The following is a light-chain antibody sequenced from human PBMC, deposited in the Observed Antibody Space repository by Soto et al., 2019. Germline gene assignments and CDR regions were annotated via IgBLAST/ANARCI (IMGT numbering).Light chain of an antibody. CDR1: QSVSSSY. CDR3: QQRSNWPPLT. J-gene: IGKJ4*01. Sequence: EIVLTQSPGTLSLSPGERATLSCRASQSVSSSYLAWYQQKPGQAPRLLIYGASSRATGIPDRFSGSGSGTDFTLTISRLEPEDFGVYYCQQRSNWPPLTFGGGTKVDI. CDR2: GAS. V-gene: IGKV3D-20*02.